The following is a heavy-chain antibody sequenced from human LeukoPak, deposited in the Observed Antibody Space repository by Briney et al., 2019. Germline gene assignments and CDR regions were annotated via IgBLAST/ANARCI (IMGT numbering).Heavy chain of an antibody. J-gene: IGHJ6*03. CDR1: GYTFTSYD. CDR3: ARRGKGLGYYMDV. V-gene: IGHV1-8*01. Sequence: ASVKVSCRASGYTFTSYDIKWVRQAPGQGLEWMGRMNPNSGNTDYAQKFQGRVTMTRNTSISTAYMEPSSLTSEDTAMYYCARRGKGLGYYMDVWGKGTTVTISS. CDR2: MNPNSGNT. D-gene: IGHD3-16*01.